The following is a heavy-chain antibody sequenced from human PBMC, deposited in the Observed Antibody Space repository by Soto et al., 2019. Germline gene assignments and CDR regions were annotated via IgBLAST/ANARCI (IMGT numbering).Heavy chain of an antibody. CDR2: ISGSGGST. Sequence: EVQLLESGGVLVQPGGSLRLSCAASGFTFSSYAMSWVRQAPGKGLEWVSAISGSGGSTYYEDSVKGRFTISRDNSKNALYQQRSIMRDEETAVYYCAKPVTILGVVIVGFQNWGQGTLVTVSS. V-gene: IGHV3-23*01. D-gene: IGHD3-3*01. J-gene: IGHJ1*01. CDR3: AKPVTILGVVIVGFQN. CDR1: GFTFSSYA.